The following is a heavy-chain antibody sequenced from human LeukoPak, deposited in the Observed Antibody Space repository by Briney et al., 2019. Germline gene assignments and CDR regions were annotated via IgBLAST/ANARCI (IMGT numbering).Heavy chain of an antibody. CDR3: AKDSNEAGDIMDAFDI. CDR2: ISGSGGST. D-gene: IGHD5-12*01. J-gene: IGHJ3*02. Sequence: GFSLRLSCAASRFTFSSYAMSLVRLAPGDPREWASAISGSGGSTYYADSVKGRFTISRDNSKNTLYLQMISLRAEDTAVYYCAKDSNEAGDIMDAFDIWGQGTMVTVSS. V-gene: IGHV3-23*01. CDR1: RFTFSSYA.